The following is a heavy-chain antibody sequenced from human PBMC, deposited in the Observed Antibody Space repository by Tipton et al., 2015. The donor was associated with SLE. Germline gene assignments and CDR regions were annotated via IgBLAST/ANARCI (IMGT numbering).Heavy chain of an antibody. J-gene: IGHJ3*01. Sequence: LRLSCNVSGVSISSSYWSWIRQSAGRGLEWIGRIYSSGDRDYNPSLRSRVTISLDTSKNQFSLNLSSVTAGDTAVYYCARWIWSGYHGAFDVWGQGTMVTVSS. V-gene: IGHV4-4*07. D-gene: IGHD3-3*01. CDR2: IYSSGDR. CDR3: ARWIWSGYHGAFDV. CDR1: GVSISSSY.